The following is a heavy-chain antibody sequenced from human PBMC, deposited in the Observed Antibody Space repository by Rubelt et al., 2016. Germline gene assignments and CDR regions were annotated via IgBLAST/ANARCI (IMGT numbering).Heavy chain of an antibody. J-gene: IGHJ4*02. V-gene: IGHV4-4*02. D-gene: IGHD6-19*01. CDR3: ARSPNSDGWLSFDY. Sequence: QVQLQESGPGLVKPSGTLSLTCAVSGGSISSGNWWSWVRQPPGKGLEWIGEIYRSGRTNYNPSLKSRVTLSVDKSKNLFSLILSSVTAADTAVYYGARSPNSDGWLSFDYWGQGTLVTVSS. CDR1: GGSISSGNW. CDR2: IYRSGRT.